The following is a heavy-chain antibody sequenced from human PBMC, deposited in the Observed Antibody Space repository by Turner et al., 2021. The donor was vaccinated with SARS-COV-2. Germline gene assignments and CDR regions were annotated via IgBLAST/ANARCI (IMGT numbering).Heavy chain of an antibody. Sequence: EVQLVESGGGLIQPGGCLRLSCAASGFTVSSNYMSWVRQAPGKGLGWVSVIYSGGSTYYADSVKGRFTISRDNSKNTLYLQMNSLRAEDTAVYYCARVGSYGRRDVDYWGQGTLVTVSS. CDR2: IYSGGST. D-gene: IGHD5-18*01. V-gene: IGHV3-53*01. CDR1: GFTVSSNY. CDR3: ARVGSYGRRDVDY. J-gene: IGHJ4*02.